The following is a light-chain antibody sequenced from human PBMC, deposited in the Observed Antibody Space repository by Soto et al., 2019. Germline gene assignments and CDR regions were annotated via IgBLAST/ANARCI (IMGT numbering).Light chain of an antibody. CDR2: DAS. CDR3: QQRTNWPTST. CDR1: QNVRSY. Sequence: EIVLTQSPATLSLSPGERATLSCRASQNVRSYLAWYQQKPGQAPRRLIHDASSRATGIPDRFSGSGSGTDFTLTISSLEPEDSAVYYCQQRTNWPTSTFGQGTRLEIK. J-gene: IGKJ5*01. V-gene: IGKV3-11*01.